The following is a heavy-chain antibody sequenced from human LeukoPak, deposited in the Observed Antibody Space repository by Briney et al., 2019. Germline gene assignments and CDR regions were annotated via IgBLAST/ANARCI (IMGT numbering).Heavy chain of an antibody. CDR1: GYRFTSYW. Sequence: LGESLKISCKGSGYRFTSYWIGWVRQMPGKGLEWMGIIYPGDSDTRYSPSFQGQVTISADKSISTAYLQWSSLKASDTAMYCCARLATVTHPFDPWGQGTLVTVSS. D-gene: IGHD4-11*01. CDR2: IYPGDSDT. V-gene: IGHV5-51*01. J-gene: IGHJ5*02. CDR3: ARLATVTHPFDP.